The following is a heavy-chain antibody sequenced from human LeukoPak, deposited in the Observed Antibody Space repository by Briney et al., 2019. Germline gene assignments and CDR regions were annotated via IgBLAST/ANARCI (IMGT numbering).Heavy chain of an antibody. D-gene: IGHD2-2*03. CDR3: ARMDRGLAFDI. CDR2: IYYSGST. CDR1: AVSVSSYY. Sequence: SETLSLTSTVSAVSVSSYYWSWIRHPPGKGLEWIGYIYYSGSTNYNPSLNRRVTISVDSSKNQFSLKLSSVTAADTAVYCCARMDRGLAFDIWGQGTMVTVSS. V-gene: IGHV4-59*02. J-gene: IGHJ3*02.